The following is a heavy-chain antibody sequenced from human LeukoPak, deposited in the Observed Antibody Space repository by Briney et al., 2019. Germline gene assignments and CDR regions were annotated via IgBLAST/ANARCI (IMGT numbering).Heavy chain of an antibody. D-gene: IGHD4-17*01. Sequence: SGGSLRLSCAASGFTFSSYSMNWVRQAPGKGLEWVSGISGATYYADSVKGRFTISRDNSKSTLYLQMNSLRAEDTAVYYCAKADSTVTTGWFDLWGRGTLVTVSS. J-gene: IGHJ2*01. CDR3: AKADSTVTTGWFDL. V-gene: IGHV3-23*01. CDR2: ISGAT. CDR1: GFTFSSYS.